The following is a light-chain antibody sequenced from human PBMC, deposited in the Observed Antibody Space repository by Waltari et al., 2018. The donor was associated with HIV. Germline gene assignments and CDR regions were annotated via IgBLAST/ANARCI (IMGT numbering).Light chain of an antibody. Sequence: QSALTQTASVSGSPGQSIPISCTGPSRDVGGSDHVSWYQQHPGKAPKLVIYEVYNRPSGISHRFSGSKSGNTASLTISGLQAEDEADYFCSSYTSSNTLVFGGGTKVTVL. J-gene: IGLJ2*01. CDR3: SSYTSSNTLV. CDR2: EVY. V-gene: IGLV2-14*01. CDR1: SRDVGGSDH.